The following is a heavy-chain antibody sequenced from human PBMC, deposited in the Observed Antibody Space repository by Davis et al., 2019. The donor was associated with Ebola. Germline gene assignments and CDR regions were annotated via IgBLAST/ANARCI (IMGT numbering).Heavy chain of an antibody. CDR1: GFTFSDYS. V-gene: IGHV3-48*02. Sequence: GGSLRLSCEASGFTFSDYSMAWVRQAPGKGLEWLSYISSGGVTTYYADSVTGRFSTSRDNAQNSLLMQMNSLRDEDTAVYYCARVNLWSRGWGMDVWGKGTTVTVSS. J-gene: IGHJ6*03. D-gene: IGHD2-21*01. CDR3: ARVNLWSRGWGMDV. CDR2: ISSGGVTT.